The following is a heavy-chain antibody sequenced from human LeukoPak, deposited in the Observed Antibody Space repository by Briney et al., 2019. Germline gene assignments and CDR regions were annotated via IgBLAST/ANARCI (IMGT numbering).Heavy chain of an antibody. CDR2: ISWNSGSI. J-gene: IGHJ4*02. V-gene: IGHV3-9*01. D-gene: IGHD3-9*01. Sequence: GRSLRLSCAASGFTFDDYAMHWVRQAPGKGLEGVSGISWNSGSIGYADSVKGRFTISRDNAKNSLYLQMNSLRAEDTALYYCAKDTDYDILTGSVDYWGQGTLVTVSS. CDR1: GFTFDDYA. CDR3: AKDTDYDILTGSVDY.